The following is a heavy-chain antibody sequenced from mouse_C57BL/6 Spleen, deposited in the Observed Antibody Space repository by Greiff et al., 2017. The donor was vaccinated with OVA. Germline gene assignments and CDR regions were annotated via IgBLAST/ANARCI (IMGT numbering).Heavy chain of an antibody. V-gene: IGHV1-22*01. Sequence: VQLQQSGPELVKPGASVKMSCKASGYTFTDYNMHWVKQSHGKSLEWIGYINPNNGGTSYNQKFKGKATLTVNKSSSTAYMELRSLTSEDSAVYYCARGGAYYSNSAWFAYWGQGTLVTVSA. CDR1: GYTFTDYN. CDR2: INPNNGGT. CDR3: ARGGAYYSNSAWFAY. D-gene: IGHD2-5*01. J-gene: IGHJ3*01.